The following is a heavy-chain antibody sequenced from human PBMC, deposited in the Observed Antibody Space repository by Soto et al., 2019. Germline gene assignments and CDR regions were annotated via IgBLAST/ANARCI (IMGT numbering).Heavy chain of an antibody. CDR3: AKDGVPGNGKWDWLDS. J-gene: IGHJ5*01. D-gene: IGHD6-19*01. CDR2: ISGPSET. V-gene: IGHV3-23*01. CDR1: GYSFNIYG. Sequence: GGSLRLSCAGSGYSFNIYGMTWVRQAPGKGLEWVSTISGPSETYYADSVKGRFTISRDDSKATLYLQMNSLRAEDTAVYYCAKDGVPGNGKWDWLDSWGQGTLVTVSS.